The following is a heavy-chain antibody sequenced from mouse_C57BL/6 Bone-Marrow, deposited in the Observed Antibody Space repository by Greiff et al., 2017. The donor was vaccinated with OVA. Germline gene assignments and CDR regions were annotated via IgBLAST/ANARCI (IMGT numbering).Heavy chain of an antibody. V-gene: IGHV1-7*01. CDR1: GYTFTSYW. J-gene: IGHJ1*03. Sequence: VQLQQSGAELAKPGASVKLSCKASGYTFTSYWMPWVKQRPGQGLEWIGYINPSSGYTKYNQKFKDKATLTADKSSSTAYMQLSSLTYEDSAVYYDARIYKRWYFDVWGTGTAVTVTS. CDR2: INPSSGYT. D-gene: IGHD1-3*01. CDR3: ARIYKRWYFDV.